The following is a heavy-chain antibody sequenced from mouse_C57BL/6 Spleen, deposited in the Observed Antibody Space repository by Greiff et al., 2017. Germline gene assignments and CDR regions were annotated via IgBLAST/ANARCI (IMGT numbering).Heavy chain of an antibody. CDR2: ISYDGSN. CDR1: GYSITSGYY. V-gene: IGHV3-6*01. D-gene: IGHD1-1*01. CDR3: AREGSSYFDY. Sequence: DVKLVESGPGLVKPSQSLSLTCSVTGYSITSGYYWNWIRQFPGNKLEWMGYISYDGSNNYNPSLKNRISITRDKSKNQFFLKLNSVTTEDTATYYCAREGSSYFDYWGQGTTLTVSS. J-gene: IGHJ2*01.